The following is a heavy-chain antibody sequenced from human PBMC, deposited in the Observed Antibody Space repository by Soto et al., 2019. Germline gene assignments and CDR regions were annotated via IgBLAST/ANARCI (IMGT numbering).Heavy chain of an antibody. CDR1: GFTFSNYA. V-gene: IGHV3-23*01. J-gene: IGHJ4*02. CDR3: AKATYSSGWRYYFDF. D-gene: IGHD6-19*01. Sequence: SLRLSCAASGFTFSNYALSWVRQAPGKGLEWVSAISGSSDHTFYADSVKGRFTISRDNSKGTLYLQVNSLRAEDTAVYYCAKATYSSGWRYYFDFWGQGTQVTVSS. CDR2: ISGSSDHT.